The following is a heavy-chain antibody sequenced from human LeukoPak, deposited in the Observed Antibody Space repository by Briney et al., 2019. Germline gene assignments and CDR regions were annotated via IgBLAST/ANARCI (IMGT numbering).Heavy chain of an antibody. D-gene: IGHD4-17*01. CDR1: GFTFSSFG. J-gene: IGHJ6*03. CDR2: IWYDGSNK. Sequence: GGSLRLSCAASGFTFSSFGMHWVRQAPGKGLEWVAVIWYDGSNKYYADSVKGRFTISRDNSKNTLYLQMNSLRAEDTAVYYCAKAFGSTTVTTSYYYYMDVWGKGTTVTVSS. CDR3: AKAFGSTTVTTSYYYYMDV. V-gene: IGHV3-33*06.